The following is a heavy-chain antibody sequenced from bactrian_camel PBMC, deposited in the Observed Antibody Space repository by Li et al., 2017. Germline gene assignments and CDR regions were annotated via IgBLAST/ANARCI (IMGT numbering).Heavy chain of an antibody. D-gene: IGHD3*01. CDR1: GYDPIYLC. CDR2: IKRRGTT. Sequence: HVQLVESGGGSVQAGGSLRLSCSISGYDPIYLCMGWFRQAPGKQREGVAVIKRRGTTRYADFVKGRFTISQGNEKNTTFLQMNSLEPEDSAMYYCAADHRGWYCDGGFGFSEYRYWGQGTQVTVS. CDR3: AADHRGWYCDGGFGFSEYRY. V-gene: IGHV3S53*01. J-gene: IGHJ4*01.